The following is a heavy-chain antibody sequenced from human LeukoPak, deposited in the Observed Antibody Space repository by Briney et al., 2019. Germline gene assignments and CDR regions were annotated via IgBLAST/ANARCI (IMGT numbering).Heavy chain of an antibody. CDR1: GFTLSAYW. J-gene: IGHJ6*02. CDR2: IEGDGSST. CDR3: ARDYYYYGMDV. V-gene: IGHV3-74*01. Sequence: GGSLRLSCAASGFTLSAYWMHWVRQAPGKGLMWVSRIEGDGSSTSYADSVKGRFTISRDNAKNTLYLQMNSLRAEDTAVYYCARDYYYYGMDVWGQGTTVTVSS.